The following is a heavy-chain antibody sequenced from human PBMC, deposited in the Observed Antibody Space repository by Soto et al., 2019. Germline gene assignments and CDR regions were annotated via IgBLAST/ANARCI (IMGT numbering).Heavy chain of an antibody. D-gene: IGHD3-9*01. V-gene: IGHV3-53*01. CDR3: ARSTYYDILTGSYYYYAMDV. CDR2: IYSEGTP. CDR1: GFSVFSND. J-gene: IGHJ6*02. Sequence: WGSLRLACAASGFSVFSNDISFGRQSPWKWLEWVSVIYSEGTPYYADSVKGRFTISRENSNNTLYLHMNNLRAEDTAVYYCARSTYYDILTGSYYYYAMDVWGQGTTVTVSS.